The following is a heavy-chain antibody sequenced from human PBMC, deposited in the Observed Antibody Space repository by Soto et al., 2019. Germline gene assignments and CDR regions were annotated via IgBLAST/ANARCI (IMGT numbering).Heavy chain of an antibody. D-gene: IGHD3-10*01. CDR1: GGTFSSYA. CDR3: ARFGITMVRAYYYYGMDV. CDR2: IIPIFGTA. Sequence: SVKVSCKASGGTFSSYAISWVRQAPGQGLEWMGGIIPIFGTANYAQKFQGRVTITADESTSTAYMELSSLRSEDTAVYYCARFGITMVRAYYYYGMDVWGQGTTVTVSS. V-gene: IGHV1-69*13. J-gene: IGHJ6*02.